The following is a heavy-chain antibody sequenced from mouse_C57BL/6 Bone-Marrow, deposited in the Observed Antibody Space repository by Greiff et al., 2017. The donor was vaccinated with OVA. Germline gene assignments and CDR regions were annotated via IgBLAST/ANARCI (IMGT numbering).Heavy chain of an antibody. CDR1: GYTFTSYW. D-gene: IGHD3-3*01. V-gene: IGHV1-55*01. CDR3: AGGGCGWPGGLAY. Sequence: QVQLQQSGAELVKPGASVKMSCKASGYTFTSYWITWVKQRPGQGLEWIGEIYPGSGSTNYNEKFKSKATLTVDTSTSTAYMQLSSLTSENSAVDYCAGGGCGWPGGLAYWGQGTLVTVSA. J-gene: IGHJ3*01. CDR2: IYPGSGST.